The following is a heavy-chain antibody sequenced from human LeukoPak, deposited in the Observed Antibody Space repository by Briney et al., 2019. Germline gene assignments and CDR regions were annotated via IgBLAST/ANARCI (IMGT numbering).Heavy chain of an antibody. D-gene: IGHD6-19*01. J-gene: IGHJ4*02. CDR1: GYTFTNYH. V-gene: IGHV1-69*04. Sequence: AASVKVSCKASGYTFTNYHMHWVRQAPGQGLEWMGRIIPILGIANYAQKFQGRVTITADKSTSTAYMELSSLRSEDTAVYYCARVPGYGSGWYYFDYWGQGTLVTVSS. CDR2: IIPILGIA. CDR3: ARVPGYGSGWYYFDY.